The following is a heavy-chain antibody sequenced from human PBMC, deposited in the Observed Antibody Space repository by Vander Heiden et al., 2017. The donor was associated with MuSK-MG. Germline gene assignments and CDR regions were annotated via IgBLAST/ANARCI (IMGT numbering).Heavy chain of an antibody. CDR3: VRGDFRQPLEPFDY. D-gene: IGHD6-13*01. V-gene: IGHV6-1*01. J-gene: IGHJ4*02. CDR2: TYSRSKWYN. Sequence: QVQLQQSGPGLVKPSQTLSLTCAISGDSVSRNSAAWNWISQSPSRGLEWLGRTYSRSKWYNDYAVSVKSRIIINPDTSKNHFSLQLNSVTPEDTAVYYCVRGDFRQPLEPFDYWGQGTLVTVSS. CDR1: GDSVSRNSAA.